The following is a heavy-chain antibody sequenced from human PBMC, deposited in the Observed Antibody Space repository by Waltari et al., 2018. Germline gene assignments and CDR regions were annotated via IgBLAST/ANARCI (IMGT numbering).Heavy chain of an antibody. J-gene: IGHJ3*02. CDR2: ISPILGIA. V-gene: IGHV1-69*02. CDR1: GGTFSSYT. CDR3: ARAHGSGSYQTGVLAFDI. D-gene: IGHD3-10*01. Sequence: QVQLVQSGAEVKKPGSSVKVSCKASGGTFSSYTISWVRQAPGQGLEWMGRISPILGIANYAQKFQGRVTITADKSTSTAYMELSSLRSEDTAVYYCARAHGSGSYQTGVLAFDIWGQGTMVTVSS.